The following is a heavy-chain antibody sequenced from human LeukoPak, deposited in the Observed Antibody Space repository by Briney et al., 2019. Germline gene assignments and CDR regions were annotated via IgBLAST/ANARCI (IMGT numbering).Heavy chain of an antibody. CDR2: ISAYNGNT. D-gene: IGHD3-10*01. V-gene: IGHV1-18*01. CDR3: ARAHVVRGVIIVDY. CDR1: GFTFTSYG. Sequence: ASVKVSCKASGFTFTSYGISWVRQAPGQGLEWMGWISAYNGNTNYAQKLQGRVTMTTDTSTSTAYMELRSLRSDDTAVYYCARAHVVRGVIIVDYWGQGTLVTVSS. J-gene: IGHJ4*02.